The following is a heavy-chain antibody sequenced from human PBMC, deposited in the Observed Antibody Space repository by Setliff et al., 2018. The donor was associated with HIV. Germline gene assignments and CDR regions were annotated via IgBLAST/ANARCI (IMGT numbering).Heavy chain of an antibody. CDR3: ARDASISSPYDAFDI. Sequence: GGSLRLSCAASGFTFSSYAMHWVRQAPGKGLEYVSSISSNGGNTYYVSSLKGRFTISRDNSKNTLYLQMGSLRAEDMAVYYCARDASISSPYDAFDIWGQGTMVTVSS. D-gene: IGHD6-6*01. J-gene: IGHJ3*02. CDR1: GFTFSSYA. CDR2: ISSNGGNT. V-gene: IGHV3-64*01.